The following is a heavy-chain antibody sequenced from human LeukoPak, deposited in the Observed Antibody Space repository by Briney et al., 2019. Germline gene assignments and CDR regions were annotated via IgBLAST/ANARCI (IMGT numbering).Heavy chain of an antibody. CDR3: ARGSSSYYHHFDY. V-gene: IGHV3-9*01. J-gene: IGHJ4*02. D-gene: IGHD2-2*01. CDR1: GFTFDDYA. Sequence: GGSLRLSCAASGFTFDDYAMHWVRQAPGKGLEWVSGISWNSGSIGYADSVKGRFTISRDDAKNSLYLQMNSLRAEDTALYYCARGSSSYYHHFDYWGQGTLVTVSS. CDR2: ISWNSGSI.